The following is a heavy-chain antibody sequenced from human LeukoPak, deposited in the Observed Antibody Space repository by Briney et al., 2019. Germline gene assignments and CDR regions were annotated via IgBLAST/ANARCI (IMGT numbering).Heavy chain of an antibody. CDR2: MRYDGSNT. V-gene: IGHV3-30*02. Sequence: GGSLRLSCAASGFTFSSYGMHWVRRPPGKGLEWVSFMRYDGSNTYYANSVKGRFTISRDNSKNTLYLQMDSLRAEDTAVYYCAKLAAGRRIYYFDYWGQGTPVTVSS. J-gene: IGHJ4*02. CDR1: GFTFSSYG. D-gene: IGHD6-13*01. CDR3: AKLAAGRRIYYFDY.